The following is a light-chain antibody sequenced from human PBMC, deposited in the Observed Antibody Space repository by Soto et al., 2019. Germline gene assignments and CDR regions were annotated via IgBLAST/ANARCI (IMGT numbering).Light chain of an antibody. J-gene: IGKJ1*01. CDR1: QSIGYW. V-gene: IGKV1-5*01. CDR3: QQYNSYSKT. CDR2: AAS. Sequence: DIQMTQSPSTVSASVGDRVTITFLASQSIGYWLAWYQQKPGKAPNLLIYAASSLETGVPSRFSGSGSGTEFTLSISSLQPDDSASYYCQQYNSYSKTFGQGTKVDIK.